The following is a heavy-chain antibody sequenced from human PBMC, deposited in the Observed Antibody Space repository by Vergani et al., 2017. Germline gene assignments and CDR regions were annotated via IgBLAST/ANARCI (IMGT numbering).Heavy chain of an antibody. D-gene: IGHD2-15*01. CDR3: ARTHCSGGSCYWFDP. Sequence: QVQLQESGPGLVKPSQTLSLTCTVSGGSISSGGYYWSWIRQHPGKGLEWIGYIYYSGSTNYNPSLKSRVTISVDTSKNQFSLKLSSVTAADTAVYYCARTHCSGGSCYWFDPWGQGTLVTVSS. J-gene: IGHJ5*02. CDR2: IYYSGST. V-gene: IGHV4-31*03. CDR1: GGSISSGGYY.